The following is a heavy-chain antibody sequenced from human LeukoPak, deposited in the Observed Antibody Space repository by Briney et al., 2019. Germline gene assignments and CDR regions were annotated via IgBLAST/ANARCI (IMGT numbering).Heavy chain of an antibody. CDR2: IYHSGST. J-gene: IGHJ4*02. CDR1: GGPISSDIW. Sequence: SGTLSLTCAVSGGPISSDIWWSWVRQPPGKGLEWIGEIYHSGSTNYNPSLKSRVTISIDTSKNQFSLKLTSATAADTAVYYCARGDDYKSTLFDYWGQGTLATVSS. V-gene: IGHV4-4*02. CDR3: ARGDDYKSTLFDY. D-gene: IGHD5-12*01.